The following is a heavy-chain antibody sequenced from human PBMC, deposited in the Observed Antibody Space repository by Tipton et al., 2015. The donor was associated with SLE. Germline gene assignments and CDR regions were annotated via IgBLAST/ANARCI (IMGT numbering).Heavy chain of an antibody. CDR2: IWYDGSNK. V-gene: IGHV3-33*08. CDR3: ASELVPGYYGMDV. Sequence: QVQLVQSGGGVVQPGRSLRLSCAASGFTFSTYGMHWVRQAPGKGLEWVAVIWYDGSNKYYADSVKGRFTISRDNSKNTLYLQMNSLRAEDTAVYYCASELVPGYYGMDVWGQGTTVTVSS. D-gene: IGHD6-13*01. J-gene: IGHJ6*02. CDR1: GFTFSTYG.